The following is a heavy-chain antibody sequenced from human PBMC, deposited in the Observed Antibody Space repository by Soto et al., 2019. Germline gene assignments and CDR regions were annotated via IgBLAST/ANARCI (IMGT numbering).Heavy chain of an antibody. V-gene: IGHV3-21*01. D-gene: IGHD5-12*01. J-gene: IGHJ4*02. CDR2: ISSSSYI. CDR3: ARGPPMATITFFAY. Sequence: EVQLVESGGGLVKPGGSLRLSCAASGFPFSSYSMNWVRQAPGKGLEWVSSISSSSYIYYADSLQGRFTISRDNAKNSLYLLMNSLRAEDTAVYYCARGPPMATITFFAYWGQGTLVTVSS. CDR1: GFPFSSYS.